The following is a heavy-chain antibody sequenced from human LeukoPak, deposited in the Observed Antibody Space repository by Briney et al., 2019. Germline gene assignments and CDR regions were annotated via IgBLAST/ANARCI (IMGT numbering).Heavy chain of an antibody. CDR1: GGSISSYY. CDR2: IYYSGST. Sequence: SETLSLTCTVSGGSISSYYWSWIRQPPGKGLEWIGYIYYSGSTNHNPSLKSRVTISVDTSKNQFSLKLSSVTAADTAVYYCARGSGSYQGAWFDPWGQGTLVTVSS. V-gene: IGHV4-59*01. CDR3: ARGSGSYQGAWFDP. J-gene: IGHJ5*02. D-gene: IGHD1-26*01.